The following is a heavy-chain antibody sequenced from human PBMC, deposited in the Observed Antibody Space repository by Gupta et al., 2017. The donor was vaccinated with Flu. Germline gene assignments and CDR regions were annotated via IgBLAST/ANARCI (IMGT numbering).Heavy chain of an antibody. CDR3: ARDESREPAFVY. Sequence: AVSSNYMSGVRQAPGKGLEWVSTIDSADITQYADSVRGRFTISRDDSKNTLYLQLNNLRGDDTAVYYCARDESREPAFVYWGQGALVTVSS. V-gene: IGHV3-53*01. CDR1: AVSSNY. J-gene: IGHJ4*02. CDR2: IDSADIT.